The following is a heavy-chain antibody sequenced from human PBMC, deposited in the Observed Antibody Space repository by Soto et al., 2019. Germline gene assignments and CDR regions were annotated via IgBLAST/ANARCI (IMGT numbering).Heavy chain of an antibody. CDR3: ARHGEDYYDFWSSYSDSPMFDY. Sequence: ASAKVSCKASGYTFTSYGISWVRQAPGQGLEWMGWISAYNGNTNYAQKLQGRVTMTTDTSTSTAYMELRSLRSDDTAVYYCARHGEDYYDFWSSYSDSPMFDYWGQGTLDTVSS. CDR1: GYTFTSYG. J-gene: IGHJ4*02. D-gene: IGHD3-3*01. V-gene: IGHV1-18*01. CDR2: ISAYNGNT.